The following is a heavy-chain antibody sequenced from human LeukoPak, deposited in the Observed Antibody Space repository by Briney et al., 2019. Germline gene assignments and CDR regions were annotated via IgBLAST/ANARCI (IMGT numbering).Heavy chain of an antibody. CDR1: GFTFSSYW. D-gene: IGHD2-2*01. J-gene: IGHJ6*02. CDR2: INSDGSST. CDR3: ARDPARGENYYYYYGMDV. Sequence: PGGSLRLSCAASGFTFSSYWMHWVRHAPGKGLVWVSRINSDGSSTSYADSVKGRFTISRDNAKNTLYLQMNSLGAEDTAVYYCARDPARGENYYYYYGMDVWGQGTTVTVSS. V-gene: IGHV3-74*01.